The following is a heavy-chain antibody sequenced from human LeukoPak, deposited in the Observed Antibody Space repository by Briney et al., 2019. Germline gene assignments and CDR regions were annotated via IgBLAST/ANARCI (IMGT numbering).Heavy chain of an antibody. CDR3: ALSSNWPGFFDY. J-gene: IGHJ4*02. CDR2: LYSDGST. V-gene: IGHV3-23*05. CDR1: GFTFDDYA. Sequence: PGGSLRLSCAASGFTFDDYAMHWVRQAPGKGLEWVSALYSDGSTYYADSVRGRFTISRDNSKNTVSLQMNSLRFEDTAFYYCALSSNWPGFFDYWGQGTLVTVSS. D-gene: IGHD6-13*01.